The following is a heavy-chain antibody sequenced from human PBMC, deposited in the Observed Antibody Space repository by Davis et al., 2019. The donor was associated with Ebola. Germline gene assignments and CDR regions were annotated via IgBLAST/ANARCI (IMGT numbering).Heavy chain of an antibody. Sequence: SVKVSCKASGGTFSSYAISWVRQAPGQGLEWMGGIIPIFGTSNYAQKFQGRVTITADESTSTAYMELSSLRSEDTAVYYCASFDHPSSHFDYWGQGTLVTVSS. CDR3: ASFDHPSSHFDY. CDR1: GGTFSSYA. CDR2: IIPIFGTS. D-gene: IGHD3-9*01. V-gene: IGHV1-69*13. J-gene: IGHJ4*02.